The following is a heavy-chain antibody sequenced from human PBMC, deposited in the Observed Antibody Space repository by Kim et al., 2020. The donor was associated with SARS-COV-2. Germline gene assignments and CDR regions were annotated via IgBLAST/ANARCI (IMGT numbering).Heavy chain of an antibody. J-gene: IGHJ4*02. CDR3: ARDRGPGSFYPFDY. CDR1: GFSFSSYW. V-gene: IGHV3-74*01. CDR2: SNSDGSNT. D-gene: IGHD3-10*01. Sequence: GGSLRLSCAASGFSFSSYWMHWVRQAPGKGLVWVSRSNSDGSNTNYADSVKGRFTISRDNAKNTLYLQMNSLRAEDTAVYYCARDRGPGSFYPFDYWGQG.